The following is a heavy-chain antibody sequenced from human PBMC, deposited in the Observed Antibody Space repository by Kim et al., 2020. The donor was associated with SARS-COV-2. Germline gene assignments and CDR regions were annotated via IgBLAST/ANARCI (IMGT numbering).Heavy chain of an antibody. J-gene: IGHJ6*02. V-gene: IGHV3-30*18. Sequence: GGSLRLSCAASGFTFSSYGMHWVRQAPGKGLEWVAVISYDGSNKYYADSVKGRFTISRDNSKNTLYLQMNSLRAEDTAVYYCAKETARSSNYREIILNYYYGMDVWGQGTTVTVSS. CDR2: ISYDGSNK. CDR1: GFTFSSYG. CDR3: AKETARSSNYREIILNYYYGMDV. D-gene: IGHD4-4*01.